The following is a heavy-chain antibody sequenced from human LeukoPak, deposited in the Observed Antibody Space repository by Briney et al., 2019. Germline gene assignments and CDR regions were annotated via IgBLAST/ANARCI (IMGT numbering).Heavy chain of an antibody. CDR1: GGSFSGNY. CDR3: ARAVRQVYKD. D-gene: IGHD1-1*01. J-gene: IGHJ3*01. Sequence: SETLSLTCAVYGGSFSGNYWSWIRQPPGKGLEWIGEINHSGSTNYNPSLKSRVTISVDTSKNQFSLKLSSVTAADTAVYYCARAVRQVYKDWGQGTMVTVSS. CDR2: INHSGST. V-gene: IGHV4-34*01.